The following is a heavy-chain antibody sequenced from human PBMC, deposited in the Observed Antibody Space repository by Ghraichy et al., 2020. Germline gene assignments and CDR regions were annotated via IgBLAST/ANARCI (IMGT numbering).Heavy chain of an antibody. D-gene: IGHD3-22*01. V-gene: IGHV3-23*01. CDR2: ISGSGGST. CDR1: GFTFSSYA. Sequence: GESLNISCAASGFTFSSYAMSWVRQAPGKGLEWVSAISGSGGSTYYADSVKGRFTISRDNSKNTLYLQMNSLRAEDTAVYYCANFPRITMIYGEGDDAFDIWGQGTMVTVSS. J-gene: IGHJ3*02. CDR3: ANFPRITMIYGEGDDAFDI.